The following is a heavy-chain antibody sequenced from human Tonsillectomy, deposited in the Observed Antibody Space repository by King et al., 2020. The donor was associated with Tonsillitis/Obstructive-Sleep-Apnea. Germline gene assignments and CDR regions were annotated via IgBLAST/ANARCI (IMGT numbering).Heavy chain of an antibody. CDR3: ARPNTMIRGVISYFDN. V-gene: IGHV5-51*01. J-gene: IGHJ4*02. CDR2: IYPGDSDT. Sequence: QLVQSGAEVKKPGESLKISCKGSGYSFSTYWIGWVRQMPGKGLEWMGSIYPGDSDTRYSPSFQGQVTISADKSINTAYLQWSSLKASDTAIYYCARPNTMIRGVISYFDNWGQGTLVTVSS. CDR1: GYSFSTYW. D-gene: IGHD3-10*01.